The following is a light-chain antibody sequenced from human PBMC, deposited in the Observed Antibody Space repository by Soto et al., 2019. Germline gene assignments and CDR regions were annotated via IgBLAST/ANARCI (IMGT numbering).Light chain of an antibody. J-gene: IGKJ4*01. CDR2: GAS. CDR1: QSVTSSD. V-gene: IGKV3-20*01. Sequence: EVVLTQSPGTLSLSPGERATLSCRASQSVTSSDLAWYQQKPGQAPRLLISGASSRATGIPDRFSGSGSGTDFTLTISRLEPEDFAVFYCQQYSSSPLTFGGGTKVEIK. CDR3: QQYSSSPLT.